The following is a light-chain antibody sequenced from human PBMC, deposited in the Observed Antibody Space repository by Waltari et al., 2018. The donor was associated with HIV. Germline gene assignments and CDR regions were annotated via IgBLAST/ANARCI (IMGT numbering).Light chain of an antibody. CDR2: DAT. CDR1: QEVKTY. V-gene: IGKV1-33*01. CDR3: QQFDNVAPIT. J-gene: IGKJ5*01. Sequence: DIQMTQSPSSLSASVGDKVSITCQASQEVKTYLNWYQHKPGRAPRLLIFDATNLETGVSSRFSGSGSGTDFILMIQTVQPEDIGTYFCQQFDNVAPITFGQGTRL.